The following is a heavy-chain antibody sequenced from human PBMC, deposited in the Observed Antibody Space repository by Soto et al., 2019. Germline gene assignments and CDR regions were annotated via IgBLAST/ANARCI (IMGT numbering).Heavy chain of an antibody. CDR3: MTYTERYCSSTNCPSFDY. D-gene: IGHD2-2*01. CDR2: ISSTSTYI. CDR1: GFTFNSYS. Sequence: GGSLRLSCAASGFTFNSYSMNWVRQAPGKGLEWVSSISSTSTYIFYADSVKGRFTISRDNAKNSLYLQMNSLRAEDTAVYYSMTYTERYCSSTNCPSFDYWGQGTLVTVSS. V-gene: IGHV3-21*01. J-gene: IGHJ4*02.